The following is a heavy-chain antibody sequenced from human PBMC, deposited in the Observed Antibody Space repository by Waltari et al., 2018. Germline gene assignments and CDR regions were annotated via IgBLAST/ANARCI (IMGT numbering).Heavy chain of an antibody. CDR1: GGPISSYY. V-gene: IGHV4-4*07. Sequence: QVQLQESGPGLVKPSETLSLTCTVSGGPISSYYWSWIRQPAGKGLEWIGRIYTSGSTNYNPSLKSRVTMSVDTSKNQFSLKLSSVTAADTAVYYCAREGYYYDSSGYSWFDPWGQGTLVTVSS. CDR3: AREGYYYDSSGYSWFDP. CDR2: IYTSGST. D-gene: IGHD3-22*01. J-gene: IGHJ5*02.